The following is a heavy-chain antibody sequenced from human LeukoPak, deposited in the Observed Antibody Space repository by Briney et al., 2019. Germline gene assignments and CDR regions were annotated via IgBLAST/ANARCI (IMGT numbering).Heavy chain of an antibody. CDR1: GGSISSYY. Sequence: PSETLSLTCTVSGGSISSYYWSWIRQPPGKGLEWIGYIYYSGSTNYNPSLKSRVTISVDTSKNQFSLKLSSVTAADTAVYYCARHARGVDYYYDSSGYLAPFDYWGQGTLVTVSS. V-gene: IGHV4-59*08. J-gene: IGHJ4*02. D-gene: IGHD3-22*01. CDR2: IYYSGST. CDR3: ARHARGVDYYYDSSGYLAPFDY.